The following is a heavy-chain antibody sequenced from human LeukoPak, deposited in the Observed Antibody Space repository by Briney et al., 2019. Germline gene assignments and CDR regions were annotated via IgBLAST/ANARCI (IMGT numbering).Heavy chain of an antibody. J-gene: IGHJ4*02. Sequence: GGSLRLSCAVSGLTFSSNSMNWVSQAPGKGLEWVSSISSSSSYIYYADSVKGRFTISRDNAKNSLYLQMNSLRAEDTAVYYCARDREWGIPAAGPCDYWGQGTLVTVSS. CDR1: GLTFSSNS. CDR2: ISSSSSYI. D-gene: IGHD6-13*01. CDR3: ARDREWGIPAAGPCDY. V-gene: IGHV3-21*01.